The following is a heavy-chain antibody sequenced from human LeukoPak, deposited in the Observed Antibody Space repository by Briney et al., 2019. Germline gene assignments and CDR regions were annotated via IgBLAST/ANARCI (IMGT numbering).Heavy chain of an antibody. J-gene: IGHJ4*02. CDR1: GYTFTGYF. V-gene: IGHV1-2*02. CDR3: ARELNYDSSGYYFDY. D-gene: IGHD3-22*01. CDR2: IYPDSGGT. Sequence: GASVKVSCRASGYTFTGYFLHWVRQAPGQGLEWMGWIYPDSGGTNFAQKFQGRVTMTRDTSISTAYMELSRLRSDDTAVYYCARELNYDSSGYYFDYWGQGTLVTVSS.